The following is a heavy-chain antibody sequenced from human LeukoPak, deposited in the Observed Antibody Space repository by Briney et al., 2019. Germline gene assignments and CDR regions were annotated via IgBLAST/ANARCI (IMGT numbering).Heavy chain of an antibody. CDR2: IYSCGST. Sequence: PSQTLSLTCTVSGDSINSYSYYWSWIRQPAGKGLEWIGHIYSCGSTKYNPSLKSRVTLSLDTSKNQFSLKLSSVTAADTAVFYCARVERGYSGYDEDYFYYYFMDVWGKGTTVTVSS. D-gene: IGHD5-12*01. CDR3: ARVERGYSGYDEDYFYYYFMDV. CDR1: GDSINSYSYY. J-gene: IGHJ6*03. V-gene: IGHV4-61*09.